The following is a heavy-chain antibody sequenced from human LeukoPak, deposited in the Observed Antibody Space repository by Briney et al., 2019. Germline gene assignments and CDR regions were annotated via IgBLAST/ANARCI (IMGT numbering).Heavy chain of an antibody. J-gene: IGHJ4*02. V-gene: IGHV3-7*01. D-gene: IGHD6-19*01. CDR3: ARGSGWLIDY. Sequence: GGSLRLSCAASGFTFSNYWMHWVRQAPGKGLEWVANIMQGSHEIHYVDSAKGRFTISRDDAKNSLSLQMSSLRAEDTAVYYCARGSGWLIDYWGQGTLVTVSS. CDR2: IMQGSHEI. CDR1: GFTFSNYW.